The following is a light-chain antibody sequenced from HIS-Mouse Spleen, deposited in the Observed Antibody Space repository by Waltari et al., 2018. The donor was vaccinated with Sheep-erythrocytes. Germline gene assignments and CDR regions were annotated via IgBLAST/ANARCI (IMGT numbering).Light chain of an antibody. Sequence: DIQMTQSPSTLSASVGDRVTITCRAGQSISSWLAWYQQKPGKAPKLLIYKASSLESGVPSRFSGSGSGTELTLTISSLQPDDFATCYCQQYNSYWTFGQGTKVEIK. CDR3: QQYNSYWT. CDR2: KAS. J-gene: IGKJ1*01. CDR1: QSISSW. V-gene: IGKV1-5*03.